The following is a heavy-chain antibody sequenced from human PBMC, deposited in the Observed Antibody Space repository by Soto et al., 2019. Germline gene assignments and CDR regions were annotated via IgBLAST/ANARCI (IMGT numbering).Heavy chain of an antibody. CDR1: GFTFSSYA. Sequence: QVQLVESGGGVVQPGRSLRLSCAASGFTFSSYAMHWVRQAPGKGLEWVAVISYDGSNKYYADSVKGRFTISRDNSKNTLYLQMNSLRAEDTAVYYCAAGRWRGAWGELRMWGQGTLVTVSS. CDR2: ISYDGSNK. CDR3: AAGRWRGAWGELRM. V-gene: IGHV3-30-3*01. J-gene: IGHJ4*02. D-gene: IGHD1-26*01.